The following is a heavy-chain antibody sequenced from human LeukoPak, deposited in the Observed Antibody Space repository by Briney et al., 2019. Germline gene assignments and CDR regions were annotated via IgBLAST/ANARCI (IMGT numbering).Heavy chain of an antibody. V-gene: IGHV4-39*01. J-gene: IGHJ5*02. D-gene: IGHD3-9*01. CDR2: IYYSGST. Sequence: PSETLSLTCTVSGGSISSSSYYWGWIRQPPGKGLEWIGSIYYSGSTYYNPSLKSRVTISVDTSKNQFSLKLSSVTAADTAVYYCARTQLGDILTGYYEGTNWFDPWGQGTLVTVSS. CDR3: ARTQLGDILTGYYEGTNWFDP. CDR1: GGSISSSSYY.